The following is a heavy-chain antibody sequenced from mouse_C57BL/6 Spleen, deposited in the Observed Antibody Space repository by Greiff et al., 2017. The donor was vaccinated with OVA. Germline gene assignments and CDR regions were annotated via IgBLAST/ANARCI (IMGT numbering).Heavy chain of an antibody. CDR2: IYPGDGDT. J-gene: IGHJ4*01. D-gene: IGHD2-4*01. CDR1: GYAFSSSW. V-gene: IGHV1-82*01. CDR3: ARGGLPLMDY. Sequence: QVQLQQSGPELVKPGASVKISCKASGYAFSSSWMNWVKQRPGKGLEWIGRIYPGDGDTNYNGKFKGKATLTADKSSSTAYMQLSSLTSEDSAVYFCARGGLPLMDYWGQGTSVTVSS.